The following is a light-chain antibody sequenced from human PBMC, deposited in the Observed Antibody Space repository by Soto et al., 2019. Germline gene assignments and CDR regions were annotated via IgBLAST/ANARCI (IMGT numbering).Light chain of an antibody. Sequence: EIVLTQSPGTLSLSPGERASLSCRASQSISSNYLAWYQQKFGQAPRLLIYNASSRATGIPDRFSGSGSGTDFTLTISRLEPEDFAVYYCLQYGSSPRTFGQGTTVEIK. CDR2: NAS. V-gene: IGKV3-20*01. CDR3: LQYGSSPRT. CDR1: QSISSNY. J-gene: IGKJ1*01.